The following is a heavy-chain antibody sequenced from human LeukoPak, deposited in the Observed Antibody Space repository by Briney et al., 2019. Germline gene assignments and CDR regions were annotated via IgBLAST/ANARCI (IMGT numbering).Heavy chain of an antibody. V-gene: IGHV6-1*01. CDR1: GDSVSSNSAA. CDR2: TYYRSKWYN. Sequence: SQTLSLTCAISGDSVSSNSAAWNWIRQSPSRGLEWLGRTYYRSKWYNDYAVSVKSRITINPDTSKNQFSLQLNSVTPEDTAVYYCARALQYYYDSSGYSHYFDYWGQGTLVTVSS. J-gene: IGHJ4*02. D-gene: IGHD3-22*01. CDR3: ARALQYYYDSSGYSHYFDY.